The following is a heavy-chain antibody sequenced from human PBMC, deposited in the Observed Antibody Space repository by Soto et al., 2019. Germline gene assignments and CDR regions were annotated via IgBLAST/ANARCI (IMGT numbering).Heavy chain of an antibody. CDR3: ARRRQAAHFDY. CDR1: GFSLSNNIVG. Sequence: QITLEESGPTLVKPTETLTLTCTFSGFSLSNNIVGVGWIRQPPGKALEWLAFVYWNDDKRYSPSLKRRLTISKDTSKNQVVLTMTKVDPVDTATYYCARRRQAAHFDYWGQGTLVTVSS. CDR2: VYWNDDK. D-gene: IGHD6-13*01. J-gene: IGHJ4*02. V-gene: IGHV2-5*01.